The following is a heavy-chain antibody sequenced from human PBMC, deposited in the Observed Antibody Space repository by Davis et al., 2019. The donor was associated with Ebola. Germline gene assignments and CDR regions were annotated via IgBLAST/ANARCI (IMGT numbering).Heavy chain of an antibody. Sequence: AASVKVSCKASGGTFSTYAITWVRQAPGQGLEWMGGIIPIFGTANYAQKFQGRVTITADESTSTAYMELSSLRSEDTAVYYCARVVFDWLFTFDYWGQGTLVTVSS. CDR3: ARVVFDWLFTFDY. CDR1: GGTFSTYA. D-gene: IGHD3-9*01. J-gene: IGHJ4*02. CDR2: IIPIFGTA. V-gene: IGHV1-69*13.